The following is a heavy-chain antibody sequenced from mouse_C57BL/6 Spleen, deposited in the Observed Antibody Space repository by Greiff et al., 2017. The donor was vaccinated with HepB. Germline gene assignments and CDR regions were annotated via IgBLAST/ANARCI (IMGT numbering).Heavy chain of an antibody. CDR3: ARKIGAYGSSLFDY. CDR2: IYPGDGDT. CDR1: GYAFSGSW. D-gene: IGHD1-1*01. J-gene: IGHJ2*01. V-gene: IGHV1-82*01. Sequence: QVQLQQSGPELVKPGASVKISCKASGYAFSGSWMNWVKQRPGKGLEWIGRIYPGDGDTNYNGKFKGKATLTADKSSSTAYMQLSSLTSEDSAVYFCARKIGAYGSSLFDYWGQGTTLTVSS.